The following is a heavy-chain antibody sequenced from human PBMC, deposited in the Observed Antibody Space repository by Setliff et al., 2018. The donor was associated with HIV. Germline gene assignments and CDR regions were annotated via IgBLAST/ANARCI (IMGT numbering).Heavy chain of an antibody. Sequence: SETLSLTCAGYGGSLSDHYWSWIRQPPGKGLEWIGEINHSGSTNYNPSLRSRVSISVDTSKNQFSLRLSSVTAADTAVYYCARDPSSSGWSEGLYYFDSWGRGTLVTVS. J-gene: IGHJ4*02. D-gene: IGHD6-19*01. CDR3: ARDPSSSGWSEGLYYFDS. V-gene: IGHV4-34*01. CDR1: GGSLSDHY. CDR2: INHSGST.